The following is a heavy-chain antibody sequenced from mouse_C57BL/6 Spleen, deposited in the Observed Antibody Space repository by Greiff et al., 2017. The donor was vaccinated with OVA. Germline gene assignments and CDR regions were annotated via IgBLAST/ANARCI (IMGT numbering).Heavy chain of an antibody. Sequence: QVQLKESGAELVKPGASVKISCKASGYAFSSYWMNWVKQRPGKGLEWIGQIYPGDGDTNYNGKFKGKATLTADKSSSTAYMQLSSLTSEDSAVYFCARDGDGYLFDYWGQGTTLTVSS. D-gene: IGHD2-3*01. CDR3: ARDGDGYLFDY. V-gene: IGHV1-80*01. CDR1: GYAFSSYW. J-gene: IGHJ2*01. CDR2: IYPGDGDT.